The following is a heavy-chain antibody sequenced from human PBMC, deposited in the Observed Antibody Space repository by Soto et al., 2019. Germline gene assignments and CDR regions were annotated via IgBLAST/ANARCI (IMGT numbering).Heavy chain of an antibody. Sequence: QVQLVESGGGVVQPGRSLRLSCAASGFTFSSYGMHWVRQAPGKGLEWVAVIWYDGSNKYYADSVKGRFTISRDNSKNTLYLQMNSLRAEDTAVYYCAIDKVGVRGVIAGWFDPWGQGTLVTVSS. CDR3: AIDKVGVRGVIAGWFDP. CDR2: IWYDGSNK. V-gene: IGHV3-33*01. CDR1: GFTFSSYG. J-gene: IGHJ5*02. D-gene: IGHD3-10*01.